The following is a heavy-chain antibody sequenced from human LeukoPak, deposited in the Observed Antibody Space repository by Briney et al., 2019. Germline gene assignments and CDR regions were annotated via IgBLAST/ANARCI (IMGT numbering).Heavy chain of an antibody. CDR1: GYTFTSYG. V-gene: IGHV1-18*01. CDR2: ISAYNGNT. D-gene: IGHD3-22*01. J-gene: IGHJ3*02. Sequence: ASVKVSCKASGYTFTSYGISWVRQAPGQGLEWMGWISAYNGNTNYAQKLQGRVTMTTDTSTSTAYMELRSLRSDDTAVYYCARDHYDSSGYSIYGGHDAFDIWGQGTMVTVSS. CDR3: ARDHYDSSGYSIYGGHDAFDI.